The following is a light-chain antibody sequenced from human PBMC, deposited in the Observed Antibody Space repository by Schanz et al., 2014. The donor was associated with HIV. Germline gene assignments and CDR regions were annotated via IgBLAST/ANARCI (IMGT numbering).Light chain of an antibody. J-gene: IGLJ3*02. V-gene: IGLV2-14*03. CDR3: SSYTSSSTWV. Sequence: TAGTQRASVSGTPGQSITISCTGSSSDVGGYNYVSWYQQHPDKAPKLLIYDVSARPSGVSNRFSGSKSGNTASLTISGLQADDEADYYCSSYTSSSTWVFGGGTKLTVL. CDR2: DVS. CDR1: SSDVGGYNY.